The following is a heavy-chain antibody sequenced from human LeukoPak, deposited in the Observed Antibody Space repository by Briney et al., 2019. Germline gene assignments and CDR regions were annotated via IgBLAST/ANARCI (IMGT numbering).Heavy chain of an antibody. Sequence: VASVKVSCKASGGTFSSYAISWVRRAPGQGLEWMGGIIPIFGTANYAQKFQGRVTITADESTSTAYMELSSLRSEDTAVYYCATGLYYDFWSGYFAGPDYYYGMDVWGQGTTVTVSS. D-gene: IGHD3-3*01. CDR3: ATGLYYDFWSGYFAGPDYYYGMDV. CDR1: GGTFSSYA. V-gene: IGHV1-69*13. CDR2: IIPIFGTA. J-gene: IGHJ6*02.